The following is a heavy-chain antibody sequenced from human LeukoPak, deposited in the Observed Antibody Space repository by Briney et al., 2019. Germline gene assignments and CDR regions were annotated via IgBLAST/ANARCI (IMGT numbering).Heavy chain of an antibody. Sequence: PGGSLRLSCAASGFTFSSYDMHWVRQATGKGPEWVSAIGTAGDTYYPGSVKGRFTISRENAKNSLYLQMNSRRAGDTAVYYCARGPLYYYYGMDVWGQGTTVTVSS. CDR1: GFTFSSYD. J-gene: IGHJ6*02. CDR2: IGTAGDT. V-gene: IGHV3-13*01. CDR3: ARGPLYYYYGMDV.